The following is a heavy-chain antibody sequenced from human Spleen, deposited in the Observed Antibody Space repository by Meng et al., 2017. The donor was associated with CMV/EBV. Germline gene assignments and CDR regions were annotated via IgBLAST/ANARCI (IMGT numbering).Heavy chain of an antibody. J-gene: IGHJ6*02. D-gene: IGHD3-22*01. Sequence: GGSLRLSCAASGFTFSGSTMHWVRQASGKGLEWVGRIRSKANSYASAYSASLKGRFIISRDDSKNTTYLKMNSLKTEDTAVYYCSRQYDSRGYLGLGYGMDVWGQGTTVTVSS. CDR2: IRSKANSYAS. CDR3: SRQYDSRGYLGLGYGMDV. V-gene: IGHV3-73*01. CDR1: GFTFSGST.